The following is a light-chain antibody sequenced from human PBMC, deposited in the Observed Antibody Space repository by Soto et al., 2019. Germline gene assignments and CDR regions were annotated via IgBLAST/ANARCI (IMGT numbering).Light chain of an antibody. CDR3: QQYGSSLWT. CDR1: QSVSSSY. V-gene: IGKV3-20*01. Sequence: EIVLTQSPGTLSLSPWERATLSCRASQSVSSSYLAWYQQKPGQAPRLLIYGASSRATGIPDRFSGSVSGTDFTLTISRLEPEDIAVYYCQQYGSSLWTFGQGTKVEIK. CDR2: GAS. J-gene: IGKJ1*01.